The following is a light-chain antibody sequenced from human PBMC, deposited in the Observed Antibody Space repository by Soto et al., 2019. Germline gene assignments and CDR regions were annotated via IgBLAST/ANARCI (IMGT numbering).Light chain of an antibody. CDR1: QNVGSN. CDR3: QHYTNRPPWT. J-gene: IGKJ1*01. V-gene: IGKV3-15*01. CDR2: GAS. Sequence: EIVLTQSPATLSVSPGERATLSCRASQNVGSNLAWYQQKPGQAPRLLIYGASTRATGVPARFSGSGSGTEFTLAISSLQSEDSAVYYCQHYTNRPPWTFGQGTKVDI.